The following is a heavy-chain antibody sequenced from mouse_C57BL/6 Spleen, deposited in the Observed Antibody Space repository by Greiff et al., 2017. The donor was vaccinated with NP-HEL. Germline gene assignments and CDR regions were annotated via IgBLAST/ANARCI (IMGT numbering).Heavy chain of an antibody. CDR2: ISYDGSN. J-gene: IGHJ2*01. V-gene: IGHV3-6*01. Sequence: EVKLVESGPGLVKPSQSLSLTCSVTGYSITSGYYWNWIRQFPGNKLEWMGYISYDGSNNYNPSLKNRISITRDTSKNQFFLKLNSVTTEDTATYYCARRGPFDYWGQGTTLTVSS. CDR1: GYSITSGYY. CDR3: ARRGPFDY.